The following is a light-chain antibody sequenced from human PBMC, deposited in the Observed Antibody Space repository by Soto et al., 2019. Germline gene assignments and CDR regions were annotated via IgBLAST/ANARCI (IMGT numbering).Light chain of an antibody. CDR3: SSYTTYNLRQLV. Sequence: QSVLTQPASVSGSPGQSITISCTGTSSDVGGYNYVSWYQHHPGKAPKLMIFDVSNRPSGVSNRFSGSKSGNTASLTISGLQPEDEADYYCSSYTTYNLRQLVFVTG. CDR1: SSDVGGYNY. V-gene: IGLV2-14*03. CDR2: DVS. J-gene: IGLJ1*01.